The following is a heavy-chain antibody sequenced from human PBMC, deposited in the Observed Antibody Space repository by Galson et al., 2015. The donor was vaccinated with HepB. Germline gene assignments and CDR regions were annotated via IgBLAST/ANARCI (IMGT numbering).Heavy chain of an antibody. V-gene: IGHV3-21*01. D-gene: IGHD3-10*01. CDR3: ARAAFYYYGSGSYWHGMDV. CDR2: ISSSSSYI. J-gene: IGHJ6*02. Sequence: SLRLSCAASGFTFSSYSMNWVRQAPGKGMEWVSSISSSSSYIYYADSVKGRFTISRDNAKNSLYLQMNSLRAEDTAVYYCARAAFYYYGSGSYWHGMDVWAQGTTVTVSS. CDR1: GFTFSSYS.